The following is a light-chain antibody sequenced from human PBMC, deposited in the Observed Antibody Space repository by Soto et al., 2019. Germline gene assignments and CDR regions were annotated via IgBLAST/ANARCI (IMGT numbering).Light chain of an antibody. J-gene: IGKJ1*01. Sequence: IHMTHSPSTLASSFGYIVTITCRASQSCRNWLAWYQQKAGKAPRLLIYDASTLQSGVPSRFSGSGSGTEFSLTISSLQPDDFGTYYCQCYSSYPWTFGQGTKVDIK. CDR2: DAS. CDR3: QCYSSYPWT. V-gene: IGKV1-5*01. CDR1: QSCRNW.